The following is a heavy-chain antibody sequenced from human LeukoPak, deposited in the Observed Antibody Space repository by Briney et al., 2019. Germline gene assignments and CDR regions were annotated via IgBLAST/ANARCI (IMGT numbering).Heavy chain of an antibody. CDR3: ARVKGVDKRNDERPFDY. J-gene: IGHJ4*02. D-gene: IGHD1-14*01. CDR1: GGSISSYY. V-gene: IGHV4-59*01. Sequence: SETLSLTCTVSGGSISSYYWSWIRQPPGKGREWRGYIYYRGSTNYNPPLKSRVTIPVDTSKNPFSLKLSSVTAADTAVYYCARVKGVDKRNDERPFDYWDQGTLVTVSS. CDR2: IYYRGST.